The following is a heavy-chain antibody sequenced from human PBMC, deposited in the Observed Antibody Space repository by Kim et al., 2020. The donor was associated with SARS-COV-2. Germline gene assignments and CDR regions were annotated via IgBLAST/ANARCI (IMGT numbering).Heavy chain of an antibody. V-gene: IGHV4-59*08. CDR2: IYYSGST. CDR1: GGSISSYY. D-gene: IGHD6-13*01. Sequence: SETLSLTCTVSGGSISSYYWSWIRQPPGKGLEWIGYIYYSGSTNYNPSLKSRVTISVDTSKNQFSLKLSSVTAADTAVYYCARGGIAAPGYYGMDVWGQG. CDR3: ARGGIAAPGYYGMDV. J-gene: IGHJ6*02.